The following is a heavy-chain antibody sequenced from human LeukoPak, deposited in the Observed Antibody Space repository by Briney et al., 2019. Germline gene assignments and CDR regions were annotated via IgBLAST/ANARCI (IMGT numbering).Heavy chain of an antibody. CDR3: ARGLGYSYGNGDY. Sequence: GGSLRLSCAASGFTLSSYWMGWVRQAPGKGLEWVANIKQDGSGKYYVDSVKGRFTISRDNAKNSLFLQMNSLRAEDTAVYYCARGLGYSYGNGDYWGQGTLVTVSS. V-gene: IGHV3-7*01. D-gene: IGHD5-18*01. J-gene: IGHJ4*02. CDR2: IKQDGSGK. CDR1: GFTLSSYW.